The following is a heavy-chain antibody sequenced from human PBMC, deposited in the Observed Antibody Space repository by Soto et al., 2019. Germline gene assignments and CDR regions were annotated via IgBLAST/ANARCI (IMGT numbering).Heavy chain of an antibody. CDR1: GASIRSSY. Sequence: SETLSLTCTVSGASIRSSYWSWIRQSPGKGLEWIGFVHHSGDTRTNPSLKSRVAILQDTSKNQFSLIVTSVTAADTAMYFCARGYYDANGQSNTFDIWGQGTMVTVSS. CDR3: ARGYYDANGQSNTFDI. CDR2: VHHSGDT. V-gene: IGHV4-59*01. D-gene: IGHD3-22*01. J-gene: IGHJ3*02.